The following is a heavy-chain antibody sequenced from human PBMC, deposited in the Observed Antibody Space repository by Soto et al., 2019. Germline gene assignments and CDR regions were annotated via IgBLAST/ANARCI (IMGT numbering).Heavy chain of an antibody. D-gene: IGHD3-10*01. J-gene: IGHJ6*02. CDR2: VHHRWGA. V-gene: IGHV4-59*08. Sequence: QVQLQESGPGLVKPSETLSLSCTVSGGSISSYYWSWFRQSPGKRMEWIGYVHHRWGASYNPSRQSRVPISLDTSKSQFSLKVTSVTATDTAVYYCARQGFGPLHGLVDVWGQGTTVTVSS. CDR3: ARQGFGPLHGLVDV. CDR1: GGSISSYY.